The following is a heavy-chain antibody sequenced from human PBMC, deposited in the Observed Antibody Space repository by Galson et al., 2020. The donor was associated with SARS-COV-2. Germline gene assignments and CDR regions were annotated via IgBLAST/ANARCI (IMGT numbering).Heavy chain of an antibody. CDR3: ASLGGDSSGYVGH. CDR1: GFTFSSYW. J-gene: IGHJ5*02. CDR2: INSDGSII. Sequence: PGGSLSLSCAASGFTFSSYWMHWVRQAPGKGLVWVSRINSDGSIISYVESVKGRFSISRDNAKNTLYLQMNSLRVEDTAVYYCASLGGDSSGYVGHWGQGTLVTVSS. V-gene: IGHV3-74*01. D-gene: IGHD3-22*01.